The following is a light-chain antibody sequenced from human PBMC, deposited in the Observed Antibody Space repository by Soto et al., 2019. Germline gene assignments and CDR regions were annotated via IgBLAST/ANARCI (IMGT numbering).Light chain of an antibody. V-gene: IGKV3-11*01. Sequence: VLTQSPATLSLSPGERATLSCRASQIINTYLAWYQQKPGQAPRLLIYDASNRATGIPARFSGSGSGTDFTLTISSLEPEDFAVYYCQQRTNWPPITFGQGTRLEMK. J-gene: IGKJ5*01. CDR2: DAS. CDR3: QQRTNWPPIT. CDR1: QIINTY.